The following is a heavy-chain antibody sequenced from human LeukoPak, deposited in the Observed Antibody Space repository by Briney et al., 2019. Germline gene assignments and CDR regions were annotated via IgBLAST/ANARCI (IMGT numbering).Heavy chain of an antibody. V-gene: IGHV3-15*01. J-gene: IGHJ4*02. D-gene: IGHD4-17*01. CDR3: STDNDYGDYGLDY. Sequence: PGGSLRLSCVTSGFNFSNAWMSWVRQAPGKGQEWVGRIKRKSNGGTTDYAAPLRGRFTISRDDSKNTLYLQMNSLKTEDTAVYYCSTDNDYGDYGLDYWGQGTLVTVS. CDR1: GFNFSNAW. CDR2: IKRKSNGGTT.